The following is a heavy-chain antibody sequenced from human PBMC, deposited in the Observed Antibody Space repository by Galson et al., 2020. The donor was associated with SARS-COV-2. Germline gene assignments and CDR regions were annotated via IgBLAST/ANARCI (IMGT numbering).Heavy chain of an antibody. CDR2: ISYSGSA. CDR3: ARQKRISAGRLGFDI. V-gene: IGHV4-39*01. Sequence: ASETLSLTCTVSGGSISSRNYYWGWIRQPPGKGLEWIGSISYSGSAYYNPSLKSRVTISVDTSKNQFSLKLNSVTAADTAVYYCARQKRISAGRLGFDIRGQRTMVTVS. CDR1: GGSISSRNYY. D-gene: IGHD6-13*01. J-gene: IGHJ3*02.